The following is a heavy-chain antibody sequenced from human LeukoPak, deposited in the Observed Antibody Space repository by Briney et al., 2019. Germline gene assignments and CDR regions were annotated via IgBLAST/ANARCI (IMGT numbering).Heavy chain of an antibody. Sequence: PSETLSLTCTVSGGSINSDSYYWGWIRQPPGKGLAWIGSIYYSGTTYYNPSLKGRVTISVDTSKKQFSLKLSSVTAAETAVYYCASSLPEAGTKYWGQGTPVTVSS. V-gene: IGHV4-39*01. J-gene: IGHJ4*02. D-gene: IGHD6-13*01. CDR2: IYYSGTT. CDR1: GGSINSDSYY. CDR3: ASSLPEAGTKY.